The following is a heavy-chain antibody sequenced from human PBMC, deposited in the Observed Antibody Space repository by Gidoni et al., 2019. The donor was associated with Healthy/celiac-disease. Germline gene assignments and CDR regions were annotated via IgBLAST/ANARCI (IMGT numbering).Heavy chain of an antibody. D-gene: IGHD3-10*01. V-gene: IGHV3-11*05. CDR3: ASQYYYGSGSYYPFDY. J-gene: IGHJ4*02. CDR1: GFTFSDYY. CDR2: ISSSSSYT. Sequence: QVQLVESGGGLVKPGGSLRLSCAASGFTFSDYYMSWIRQAPGKGLEWVSYISSSSSYTNYADSVKGRFTISRDNAKNSLYLQMNSLRAEDTAVYYCASQYYYGSGSYYPFDYWGQGTLVTVSS.